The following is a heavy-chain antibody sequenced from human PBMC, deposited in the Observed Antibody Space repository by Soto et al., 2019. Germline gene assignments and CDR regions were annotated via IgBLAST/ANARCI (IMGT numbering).Heavy chain of an antibody. J-gene: IGHJ6*02. V-gene: IGHV4-30-4*01. CDR1: GGSISSGDYF. Sequence: SETLSLTCTVSGGSISSGDYFWSWIRQPPGKGLEWIGYIYYSGSTNYNPSLKSRVTISVDTSKNQFSLNLSSVTAADTAVYYCARGAATVEYYYYYGVDVWGQGTTVTVSS. D-gene: IGHD4-17*01. CDR2: IYYSGST. CDR3: ARGAATVEYYYYYGVDV.